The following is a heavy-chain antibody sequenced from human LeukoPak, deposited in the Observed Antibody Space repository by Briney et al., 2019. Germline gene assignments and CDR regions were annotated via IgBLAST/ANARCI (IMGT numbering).Heavy chain of an antibody. V-gene: IGHV3-30-3*01. CDR3: ATDLTVTTPPY. D-gene: IGHD4-17*01. J-gene: IGHJ4*02. Sequence: GGSLRLSCAASGFTFSSYAMHWVRQAPGKGLEWVAVISYDGSNKYYADSVKGRFTISRDNSKNTLYLQMNSLRDEDTAVYYCATDLTVTTPPYWGQGTLVTVSS. CDR1: GFTFSSYA. CDR2: ISYDGSNK.